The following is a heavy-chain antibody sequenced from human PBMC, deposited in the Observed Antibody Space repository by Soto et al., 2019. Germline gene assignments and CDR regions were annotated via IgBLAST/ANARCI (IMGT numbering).Heavy chain of an antibody. CDR1: EVTFSSYP. D-gene: IGHD3-3*01. Sequence: EVQLLESGGGLVQPGGSLRLSCAASEVTFSSYPMTWVRQAPGKGLEWVSSISGSGGSTYYADSVKGRFTISRDNSKNTLYLQMNRLRAEDTAVYYCLKDGPRICAWGQGPTVTVSS. CDR3: LKDGPRICA. CDR2: ISGSGGST. V-gene: IGHV3-23*01. J-gene: IGHJ6*02.